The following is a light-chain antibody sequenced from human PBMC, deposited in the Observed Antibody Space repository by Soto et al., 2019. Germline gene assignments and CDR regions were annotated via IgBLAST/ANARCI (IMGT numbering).Light chain of an antibody. CDR1: VGL. V-gene: IGLV2-14*02. CDR3: SSYTSSSTSFVV. CDR2: DDT. J-gene: IGLJ2*01. Sequence: QSALTQPASVSGSPGQSITISCTGTVGLVSWYQQHPGKVPKLIIYDDTKRPSGVSSRFSGSKSGNTASLTISGLQAEDEADYYCSSYTSSSTSFVVFGGGTKVTVL.